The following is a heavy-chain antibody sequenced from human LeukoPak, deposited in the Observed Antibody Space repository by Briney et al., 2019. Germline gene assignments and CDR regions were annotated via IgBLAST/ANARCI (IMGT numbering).Heavy chain of an antibody. V-gene: IGHV4-30-2*01. CDR1: GGSISSGGYS. D-gene: IGHD3-10*01. J-gene: IGHJ4*02. CDR3: AREYYYGSGSYYNGIIDY. CDR2: IYHSGST. Sequence: SETLSLTCAVSGGSISSGGYSWSWIRQPPGKGLEWIGYIYHSGSTYYNPSLKSRVTISVDRSKNQFSLKLSSVTAADTAVYYCAREYYYGSGSYYNGIIDYWGQGTLVTVSS.